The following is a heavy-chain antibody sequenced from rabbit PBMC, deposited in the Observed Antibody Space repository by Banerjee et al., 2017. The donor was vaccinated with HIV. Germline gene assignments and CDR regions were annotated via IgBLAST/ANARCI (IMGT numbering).Heavy chain of an antibody. Sequence: QSLEESGGGLVEPGTSLTLTCTASGFTISSSYWMCWVRQAPGKGLEWIGTIAIGSGSTYYASWAKGRFTISKTSSTTVTLQMTSLTAADTATYFCARAHALMLVMLMLPVYFNLWGPGTLVTVS. CDR1: GFTISSSYW. V-gene: IGHV1S40*01. J-gene: IGHJ4*01. D-gene: IGHD6-1*01. CDR3: ARAHALMLVMLMLPVYFNL. CDR2: IAIGSGST.